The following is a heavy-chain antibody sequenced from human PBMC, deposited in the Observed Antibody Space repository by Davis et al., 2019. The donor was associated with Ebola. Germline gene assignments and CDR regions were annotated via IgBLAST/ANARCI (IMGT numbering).Heavy chain of an antibody. V-gene: IGHV3-48*02. CDR1: GFDFNRYG. CDR2: IGARGDHI. Sequence: GESLKISCAASGFDFNRYGLYWFRQAPGKGLEWISYIGARGDHINYADSVRGRFTISRDNAKDSLSLHTDGLRDDDTAVYYCARDPGSSSFDYWGQGSLVTVSS. D-gene: IGHD6-6*01. J-gene: IGHJ4*02. CDR3: ARDPGSSSFDY.